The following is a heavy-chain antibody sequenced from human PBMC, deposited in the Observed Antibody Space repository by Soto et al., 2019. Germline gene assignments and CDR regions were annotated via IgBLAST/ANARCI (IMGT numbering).Heavy chain of an antibody. V-gene: IGHV4-59*08. CDR2: VYYTGST. D-gene: IGHD3-9*01. CDR1: GCSISNFY. J-gene: IGHJ6*03. CDR3: ARTVLGPDLLADSFVDYYYYMDV. Sequence: SETLSLTFTVSGCSISNFYWSWIRQPPGKGLEWIGYVYYTGSTSYNPSLKRRVTFSADSSRGQFSLRLNSVTAADTAVYYCARTVLGPDLLADSFVDYYYYMDVWGQGTTVTVS.